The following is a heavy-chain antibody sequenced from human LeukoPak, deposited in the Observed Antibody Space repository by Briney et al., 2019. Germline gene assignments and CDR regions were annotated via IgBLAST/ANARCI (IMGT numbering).Heavy chain of an antibody. CDR2: IYYSGST. V-gene: IGHV4-59*01. J-gene: IGHJ4*02. Sequence: SETLSLTCTVSGGSISSYYWTWIRQPPGKWLEWIGYIYYSGSTNYHPALKSRVTLSVHTSKKQFSLQLSSVTAADTAVYYCARGLLVGNTGYYFDYWGQGTLVTVSS. D-gene: IGHD1-26*01. CDR1: GGSISSYY. CDR3: ARGLLVGNTGYYFDY.